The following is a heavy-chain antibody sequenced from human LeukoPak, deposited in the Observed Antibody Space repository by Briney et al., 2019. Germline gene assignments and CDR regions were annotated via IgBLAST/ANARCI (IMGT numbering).Heavy chain of an antibody. CDR3: ARTVSSGTLDY. D-gene: IGHD1-26*01. J-gene: IGHJ4*02. CDR1: GGSISSDY. CDR2: ISYSGST. V-gene: IGHV4-59*01. Sequence: SETLSLTCTVSGGSISSDYWSWVRQPPGKGLEWIGYISYSGSTKYNPSLGSRFTISADTSKNQFSLRLNSVTAADTAVYYCARTVSSGTLDYWGQGTLVTVSS.